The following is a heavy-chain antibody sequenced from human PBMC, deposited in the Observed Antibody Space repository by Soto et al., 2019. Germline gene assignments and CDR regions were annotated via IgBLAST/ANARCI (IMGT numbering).Heavy chain of an antibody. CDR1: GGSVNRSSYY. J-gene: IGHJ4*02. CDR2: MYHTGST. D-gene: IGHD3-9*01. Sequence: PSETLSLTCSVSGGSVNRSSYYWGWVRQPPGKGLEWVGNMYHTGSTYYNPSLKSRITISIGTSKNQFSLRLNSVTAADTAVYYCARLNRFFDWSLDYWGQGTLVTVSS. V-gene: IGHV4-39*01. CDR3: ARLNRFFDWSLDY.